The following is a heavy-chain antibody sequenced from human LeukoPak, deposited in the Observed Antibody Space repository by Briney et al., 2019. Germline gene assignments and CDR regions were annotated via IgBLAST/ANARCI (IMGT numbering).Heavy chain of an antibody. D-gene: IGHD2-15*01. J-gene: IGHJ4*01. Sequence: SQTLSLTCAISGDRVSSNSAGWNWIRQSPSRGLEWLGRTYYRSRWYYDYAVSVTSRIMMNPDTSKNQFSLQLNSVTPEDTAASSCAREPTPARPHFASWGHGTLVTVSS. CDR2: TYYRSRWYY. V-gene: IGHV6-1*01. CDR1: GDRVSSNSAG. CDR3: AREPTPARPHFAS.